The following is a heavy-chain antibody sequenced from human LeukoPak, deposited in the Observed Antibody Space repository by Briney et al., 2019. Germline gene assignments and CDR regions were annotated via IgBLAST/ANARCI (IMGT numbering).Heavy chain of an antibody. V-gene: IGHV4-31*03. CDR2: IYYSGST. J-gene: IGHJ4*02. Sequence: SETLSLTCTVSGGSIISGGYYWSWIRQHPGKGLEWIGYIYYSGSTYYNPSLKSRVTISVDTSKNQFSLKLSSVTAADTAVYYCAETKYGQFDYWGQGTLVNVSS. CDR3: AETKYGQFDY. D-gene: IGHD1-7*01. CDR1: GGSIISGGYY.